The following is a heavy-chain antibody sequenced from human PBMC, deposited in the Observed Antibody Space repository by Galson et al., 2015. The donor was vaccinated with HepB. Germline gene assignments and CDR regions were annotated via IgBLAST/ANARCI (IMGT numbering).Heavy chain of an antibody. CDR1: GGSISSGSYY. V-gene: IGHV4-61*02. CDR3: ATSGSHYNWFDP. J-gene: IGHJ5*02. D-gene: IGHD1-26*01. CDR2: IYISGST. Sequence: TLSLTCTVSGGSISSGSYYWSWIRQPAGKGLEWIGRIYISGSTDYNPSLKSRVTISLDTSKNQFSLNLRSVTAADTAVYHCATSGSHYNWFDPWGQGTLVTVSS.